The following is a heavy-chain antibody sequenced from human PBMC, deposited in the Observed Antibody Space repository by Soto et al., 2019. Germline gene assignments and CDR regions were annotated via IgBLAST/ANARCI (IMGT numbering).Heavy chain of an antibody. V-gene: IGHV1-18*01. CDR3: ARVIKYYDILTGYYTPGAFDI. J-gene: IGHJ3*02. D-gene: IGHD3-9*01. Sequence: GASVKASCKASGYTFTSYVISWVRQAPGQGLEWMGWISAYNGNTNYAQKLQGRVTMTTDTSTSTAYMELRSLRSDDTAVYYCARVIKYYDILTGYYTPGAFDIWGQGTMVTVSS. CDR1: GYTFTSYV. CDR2: ISAYNGNT.